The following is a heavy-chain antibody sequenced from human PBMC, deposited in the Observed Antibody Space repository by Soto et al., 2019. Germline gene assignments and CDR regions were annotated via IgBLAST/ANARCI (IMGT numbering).Heavy chain of an antibody. Sequence: SETLSLTCAVYGGSFSGYYWSWIRQPPGKGLEWIGEINHSGSTNYNPSLKSRVTISVDTSKNQFSLKLSSVTAADTAVYYCARVRPLGGVIAWGQGTLVTVSS. CDR1: GGSFSGYY. V-gene: IGHV4-34*01. CDR3: ARVRPLGGVIA. D-gene: IGHD3-16*02. J-gene: IGHJ5*02. CDR2: INHSGST.